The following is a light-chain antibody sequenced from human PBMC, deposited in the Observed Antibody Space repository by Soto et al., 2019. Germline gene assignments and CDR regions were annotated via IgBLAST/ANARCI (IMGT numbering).Light chain of an antibody. CDR2: GVS. V-gene: IGKV3-15*01. CDR1: QSISSS. Sequence: EVVMTQSPATLSVSPGESATLSCRASQSISSSKLAWHQQTPGQAPRLLLFGVSNRATGIPARFSGSGSGTEFSLTISSLQSEDFAVYYCQQYDYWPRTFGQGTKVDIK. CDR3: QQYDYWPRT. J-gene: IGKJ1*01.